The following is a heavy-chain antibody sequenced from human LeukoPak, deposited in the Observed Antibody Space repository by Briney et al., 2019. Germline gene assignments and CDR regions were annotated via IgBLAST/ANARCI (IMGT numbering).Heavy chain of an antibody. CDR1: GFTFSSYA. Sequence: GGSLRLSCAASGFTFSSYAMNWVRQAAGKGLEWVAGISYDGSNKYYADSVKGRFTISRDNSKNKLYLQMSSLRAEDTAVYYCARGGYQLLYSPFDYWGQGTLVTVST. D-gene: IGHD2-2*02. CDR3: ARGGYQLLYSPFDY. J-gene: IGHJ4*02. V-gene: IGHV3-30*04. CDR2: ISYDGSNK.